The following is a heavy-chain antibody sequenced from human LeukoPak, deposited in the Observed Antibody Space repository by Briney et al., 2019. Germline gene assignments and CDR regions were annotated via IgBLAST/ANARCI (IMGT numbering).Heavy chain of an antibody. CDR2: IYPGDPDT. CDR3: ARHVSSTPRNYYYYMDV. Sequence: GASLKISCKGSGYRFTSYWIGWVRQMPGKGLEWMGIIYPGDPDTRYSPSFQGQVTISADKSISTAYLQWSSLKASDTAMYYCARHVSSTPRNYYYYMDVWGKGTTVTVSS. CDR1: GYRFTSYW. J-gene: IGHJ6*03. V-gene: IGHV5-51*01. D-gene: IGHD2-8*01.